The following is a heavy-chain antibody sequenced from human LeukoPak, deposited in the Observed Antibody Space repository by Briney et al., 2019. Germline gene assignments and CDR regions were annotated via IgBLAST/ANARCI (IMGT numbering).Heavy chain of an antibody. Sequence: GGSLRLSCAASGFTVSQNYMSWVRQAPGRGLEWVSLIYADGATHYADSVKGRFTISRDNSKNTVYLEMNSLRPEDTAVYYCARGPHFDLSSGYTYYFDFWGQGTLVTVSS. J-gene: IGHJ4*02. CDR1: GFTVSQNY. D-gene: IGHD3-3*01. CDR2: IYADGAT. CDR3: ARGPHFDLSSGYTYYFDF. V-gene: IGHV3-66*02.